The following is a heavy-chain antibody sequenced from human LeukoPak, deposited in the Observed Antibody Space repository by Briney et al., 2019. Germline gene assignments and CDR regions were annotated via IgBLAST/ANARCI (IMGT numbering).Heavy chain of an antibody. Sequence: GGSLRLSCAASGFTFSNYWMTWVRQAPGKGLELVANINQDGSEKYYVDSVKGRFTISRDNTKNSLYLQMNSQRAEDTAVYYCARNQRRLDYWGQGTLVTVSS. J-gene: IGHJ4*02. V-gene: IGHV3-7*01. CDR3: ARNQRRLDY. CDR2: INQDGSEK. CDR1: GFTFSNYW. D-gene: IGHD1-14*01.